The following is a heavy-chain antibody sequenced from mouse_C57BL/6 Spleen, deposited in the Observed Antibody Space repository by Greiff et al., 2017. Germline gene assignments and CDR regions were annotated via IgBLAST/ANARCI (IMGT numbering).Heavy chain of an antibody. CDR3: ARGGNSGYAMDY. CDR2: IYPGSGST. CDR1: GYTFTSYW. V-gene: IGHV1-55*01. D-gene: IGHD2-1*01. J-gene: IGHJ4*01. Sequence: QVQLKQPGAELVKPGASVKMSCKASGYTFTSYWITWVKQRPGQGLEWIGDIYPGSGSTNYNEKFKSKATLTVDTSSSTAYMQLNSLTSEDSAVYYCARGGNSGYAMDYWGQGTSVTVSS.